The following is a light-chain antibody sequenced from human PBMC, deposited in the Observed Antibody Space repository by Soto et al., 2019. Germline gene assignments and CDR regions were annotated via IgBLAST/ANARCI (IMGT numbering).Light chain of an antibody. J-gene: IGLJ1*01. Sequence: QSVLTQPASVSGSPGQSITISFTGTSSDVGGYNYVSWYQQHPGKAPKLMIYEVSNRPSGVSNRFSGSKSGNTASLTISGLQAEDEADSYCSSFTSGTTLFGSGTQVPVL. V-gene: IGLV2-14*01. CDR3: SSFTSGTTL. CDR2: EVS. CDR1: SSDVGGYNY.